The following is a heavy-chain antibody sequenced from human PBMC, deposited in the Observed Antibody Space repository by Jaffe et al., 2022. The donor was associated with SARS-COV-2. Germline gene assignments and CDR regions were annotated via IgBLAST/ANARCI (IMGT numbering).Heavy chain of an antibody. CDR3: ARALSRDCGGDCSLGY. V-gene: IGHV4-34*01. D-gene: IGHD2-21*02. CDR2: INHSGST. Sequence: QVQLQQWGAGLLKPSETLSLTCAVYGGSFSGYYWSWIRQPPGKGLEWIGEINHSGSTNYNPSLKSRVTISVDTSKNQFSLKLSSVTAADTAVYYCARALSRDCGGDCSLGYWGQGTLVTVSS. J-gene: IGHJ4*02. CDR1: GGSFSGYY.